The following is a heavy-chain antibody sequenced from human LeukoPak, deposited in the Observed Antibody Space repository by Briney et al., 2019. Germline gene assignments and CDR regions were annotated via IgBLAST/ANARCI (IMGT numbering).Heavy chain of an antibody. CDR3: ARVDGPFDI. V-gene: IGHV4-30-4*08. Sequence: SETLSLTCTVSGDSISSGDYYWSWIRQPPGKGLEWIAYIYHTGSTYYNPFLRSRVIISVDTSKNQFSLKLSSMTAADMAVYYCARVDGPFDIWGQGTMVTVSS. J-gene: IGHJ3*02. CDR1: GDSISSGDYY. CDR2: IYHTGST. D-gene: IGHD5-24*01.